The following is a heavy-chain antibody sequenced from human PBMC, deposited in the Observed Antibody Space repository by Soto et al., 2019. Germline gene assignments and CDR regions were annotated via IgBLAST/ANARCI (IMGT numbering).Heavy chain of an antibody. J-gene: IGHJ4*02. CDR3: ASSRVTMTSYDY. V-gene: IGHV3-53*01. D-gene: IGHD3-22*01. CDR2: IYSGGST. Sequence: GGSLRLSCAASGFTVSTNFMSWVRQAPGEGLEWVSVIYSGGSTYYADSVKGRFTISRDNSKNTLFLQMNGLRAEDTAVYYCASSRVTMTSYDYWGQGTLVTVSS. CDR1: GFTVSTNF.